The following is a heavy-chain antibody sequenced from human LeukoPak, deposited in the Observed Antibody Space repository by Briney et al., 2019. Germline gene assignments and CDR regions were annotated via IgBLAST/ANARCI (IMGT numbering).Heavy chain of an antibody. D-gene: IGHD3-22*01. V-gene: IGHV4-59*12. J-gene: IGHJ4*02. CDR2: IYYSGST. Sequence: SETLSLTCTVSGGSISSYYWSWIRQPPGKGLEWIGYIYYSGSTNYNPSLKSRVTISVDTSKNQFSLKLSSVTAADTAVYFCARDVLGENSGYYFPFDYWGQGTLVTVSS. CDR3: ARDVLGENSGYYFPFDY. CDR1: GGSISSYY.